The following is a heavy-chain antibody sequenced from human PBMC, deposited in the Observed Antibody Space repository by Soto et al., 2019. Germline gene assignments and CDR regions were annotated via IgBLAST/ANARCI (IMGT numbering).Heavy chain of an antibody. J-gene: IGHJ6*02. D-gene: IGHD3-22*01. CDR2: IWHDGSNK. CDR3: AREYYYDSSGSALYYYYYGMDV. CDR1: GFTFSSYG. V-gene: IGHV3-33*01. Sequence: GGSLRLSCAAAGFTFSSYGMHWVRQAPGKGLEWVAVIWHDGSNKYYADSVKGRFTISRDNSKNTLYLQMNSLRAEDTAVYYCAREYYYDSSGSALYYYYYGMDVWGQGTTVTVSS.